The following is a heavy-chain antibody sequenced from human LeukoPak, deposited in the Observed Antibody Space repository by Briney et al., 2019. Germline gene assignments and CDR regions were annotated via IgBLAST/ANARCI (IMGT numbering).Heavy chain of an antibody. CDR3: ARTAARRFDY. CDR1: GYTFTSYY. J-gene: IGHJ4*02. D-gene: IGHD6-6*01. V-gene: IGHV1-46*01. Sequence: ASVKVSCKASGYTFTSYYMHWVRQAPGQGLGWMGIINPTGGSTTYAQKFQGRVTMTRDTSTSTVYMELSSLRSDDTAVYYCARTAARRFDYWGQGTLVTVSS. CDR2: INPTGGST.